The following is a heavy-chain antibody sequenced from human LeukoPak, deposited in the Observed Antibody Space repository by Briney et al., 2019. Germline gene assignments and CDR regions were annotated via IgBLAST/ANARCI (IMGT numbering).Heavy chain of an antibody. CDR3: AREGTPGAFDI. D-gene: IGHD1-1*01. J-gene: IGHJ3*02. V-gene: IGHV3-53*01. Sequence: GGSLRLSCAASGFTVSSNYMSWVRQAPGKGLELVSVIYSGGSTYYADSVKGRFTISRDNSKDTLYLQMNSLRAEDTAVYYCAREGTPGAFDIWGQGTMVTVSS. CDR1: GFTVSSNY. CDR2: IYSGGST.